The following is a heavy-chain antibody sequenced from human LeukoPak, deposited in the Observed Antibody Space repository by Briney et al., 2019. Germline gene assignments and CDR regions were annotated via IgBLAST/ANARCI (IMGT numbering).Heavy chain of an antibody. CDR1: GFTCTSSA. Sequence: GASVKVSCKASGFTCTSSAMQWVRQARGQRLEWLGWIVVGSGNTNYAPKFQGRVTMTTDMSTSKVYIELSSLRSEDTTVYYCARAPPGKEAARRNYFDYWGQGTLVTVSS. CDR3: ARAPPGKEAARRNYFDY. CDR2: IVVGSGNT. D-gene: IGHD6-6*01. V-gene: IGHV1-58*02. J-gene: IGHJ4*02.